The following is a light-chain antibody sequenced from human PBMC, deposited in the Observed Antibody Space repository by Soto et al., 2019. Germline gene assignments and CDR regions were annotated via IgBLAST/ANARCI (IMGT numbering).Light chain of an antibody. CDR2: DAS. J-gene: IGKJ4*01. V-gene: IGKV1-5*01. CDR3: QQYDDYPLT. CDR1: QTIGSW. Sequence: DIQITQSPSTLSASVGDRVTITCRASQTIGSWLAWYQQKPGTAPKLLIYDASTLESGVPSRFSGSGSGTEFTLTISSMQPDDFANYYCQQYDDYPLTFGGGTKVDIK.